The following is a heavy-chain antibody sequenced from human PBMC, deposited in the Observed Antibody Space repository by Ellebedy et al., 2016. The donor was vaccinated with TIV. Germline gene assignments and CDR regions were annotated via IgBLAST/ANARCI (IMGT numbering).Heavy chain of an antibody. CDR1: GGSVSGSDHY. Sequence: MPGGSLRLSCTVSGGSVSGSDHYWSWIRQPPGKGLEWIGYIYYSGSTDYNPSLKSRVTISVDKSKNQFSLNLSSVTAADTAVYYCARDGDSGSYYSESSGYFHRWGQGTLVTVSS. D-gene: IGHD3-22*01. CDR2: IYYSGST. J-gene: IGHJ4*02. CDR3: ARDGDSGSYYSESSGYFHR. V-gene: IGHV4-61*08.